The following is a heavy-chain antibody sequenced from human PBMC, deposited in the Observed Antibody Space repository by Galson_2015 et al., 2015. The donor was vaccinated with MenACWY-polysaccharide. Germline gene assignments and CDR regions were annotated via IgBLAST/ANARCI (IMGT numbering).Heavy chain of an antibody. CDR3: ARHERREVRTSSAFDM. CDR1: GASLSTRSYY. CDR2: IFYSGTT. V-gene: IGHV4-39*01. J-gene: IGHJ3*02. Sequence: ETLSLTCTVSGASLSTRSYYWDWVRQSPDKGLEWIGCIFYSGTTYYNPSLKSRVTISVDTSRSQFSLRSTSVTAADTAVYYCARHERREVRTSSAFDMWGPGTMVTVSS. D-gene: IGHD1-26*01.